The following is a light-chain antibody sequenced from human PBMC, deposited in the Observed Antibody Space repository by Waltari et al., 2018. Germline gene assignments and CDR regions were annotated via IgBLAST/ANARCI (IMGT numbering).Light chain of an antibody. CDR1: QSLLHSNGYNY. CDR3: MQALQTPWT. J-gene: IGKJ1*01. V-gene: IGKV2-28*01. CDR2: WGS. Sequence: DIVMTQTPLSLPVTPGEPASISCRSSQSLLHSNGYNYLDWYLQKPGPSPQLLIYWGSNRASGVPDRFSGSGAGTDFTLKISRVEAEDVGGYYCMQALQTPWTFGQGTKVEIK.